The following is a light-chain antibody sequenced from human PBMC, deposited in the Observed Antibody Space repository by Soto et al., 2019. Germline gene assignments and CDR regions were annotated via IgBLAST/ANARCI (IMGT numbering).Light chain of an antibody. Sequence: EIVLTQSPGTLSLSPGERATLSCRASQSLSSSNLAWYQQRPGQGPRLLIFGASSRATGIPDRFSGSGSGTDFTLTIRRLETEDFAVYYCQQYDNSPYTFGQGTKLEIK. CDR2: GAS. J-gene: IGKJ2*01. CDR1: QSLSSSN. CDR3: QQYDNSPYT. V-gene: IGKV3-20*01.